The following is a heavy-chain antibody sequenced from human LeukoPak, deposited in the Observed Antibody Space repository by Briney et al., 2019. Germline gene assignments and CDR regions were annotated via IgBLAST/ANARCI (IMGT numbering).Heavy chain of an antibody. D-gene: IGHD4-17*01. Sequence: GGSLRLSCAASGITFTSSSMTWVRQAPGKGLEWVSSISSSGSYIYFADSLKGRFTISRDNAKNSLYLQMNSLRAEDTAVYYCARADTTGGYYFDYWGQGTLVTVSS. V-gene: IGHV3-21*01. CDR2: ISSSGSYI. CDR3: ARADTTGGYYFDY. J-gene: IGHJ4*02. CDR1: GITFTSSS.